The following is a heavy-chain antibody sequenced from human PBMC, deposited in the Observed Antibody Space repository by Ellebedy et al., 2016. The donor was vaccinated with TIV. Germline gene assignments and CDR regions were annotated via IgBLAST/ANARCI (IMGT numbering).Heavy chain of an antibody. Sequence: GESLKISCAASGFTFSSYAMSWVRQAPGKGLEWVSTISNTGSRTYYADSVEGRLIISRDNSKKTLYLQMNSLRAEGTAVYYCAKGRGGGSDSSAPRYYFDYWGLGTLVTVSS. CDR1: GFTFSSYA. J-gene: IGHJ4*02. CDR3: AKGRGGGSDSSAPRYYFDY. D-gene: IGHD3-22*01. CDR2: ISNTGSRT. V-gene: IGHV3-23*01.